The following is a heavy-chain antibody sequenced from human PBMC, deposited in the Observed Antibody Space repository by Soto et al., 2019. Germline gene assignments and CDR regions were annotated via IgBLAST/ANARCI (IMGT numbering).Heavy chain of an antibody. CDR1: GFVFSDYW. J-gene: IGHJ4*02. Sequence: EVQLVESGGGLVQPGGSLRLSCAASGFVFSDYWMTWVRQAPGKGLEWVANIRQDGGQIYYLDSVKGRFTISRDNAKNALFLQMNSLGADDTAVYYCARTGHINAYYSSYYDFWGQGTLVTVSS. CDR3: ARTGHINAYYSSYYDF. D-gene: IGHD1-26*01. V-gene: IGHV3-7*05. CDR2: IRQDGGQI.